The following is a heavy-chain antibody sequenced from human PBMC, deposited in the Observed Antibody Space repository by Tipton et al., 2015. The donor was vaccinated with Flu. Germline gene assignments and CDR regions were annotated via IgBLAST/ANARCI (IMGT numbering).Heavy chain of an antibody. CDR3: ARDNLQSWGILTGYSYYYGMDV. CDR1: GFTFSSYE. D-gene: IGHD3-9*01. CDR2: ISSSGSTI. V-gene: IGHV3-48*03. Sequence: SLRLSCAASGFTFSSYEMNWVRQAPGKGLEWVSYISSSGSTIYYADSVKGRFTISRDNAKNSLYLQMNSLRAEDTAVYYCARDNLQSWGILTGYSYYYGMDVWGQGTTVTVSS. J-gene: IGHJ6*02.